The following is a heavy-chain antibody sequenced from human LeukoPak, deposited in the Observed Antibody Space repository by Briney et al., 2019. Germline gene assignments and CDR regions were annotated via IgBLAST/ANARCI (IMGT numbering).Heavy chain of an antibody. Sequence: GGSLRLSCAASGFTFSSYAMSWVRQAPGKGLEWVSAISGSGGSTYYADSVKGRFTISRDNSKNTLYLQMSSLRAEDTAVYYCAKNSFQPAAIPLDYWGQGTLVTVSS. CDR2: ISGSGGST. J-gene: IGHJ4*02. V-gene: IGHV3-23*01. CDR3: AKNSFQPAAIPLDY. CDR1: GFTFSSYA. D-gene: IGHD2-2*02.